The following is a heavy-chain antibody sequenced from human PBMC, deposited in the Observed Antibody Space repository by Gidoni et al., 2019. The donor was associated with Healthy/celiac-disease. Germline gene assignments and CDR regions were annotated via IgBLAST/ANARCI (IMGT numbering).Heavy chain of an antibody. Sequence: QVQLQESGPGLVKPSETLSLTCTVSGGSIRSYYWSWIRQPPGKGLEWIGYIYYSGSTHYNPSLKSRVTISVDTSKNQFSLKLSSVTAADTAVYYCARPSERELGPFLFDYWGQGTLVTVSS. D-gene: IGHD1-7*01. CDR1: GGSIRSYY. CDR2: IYYSGST. CDR3: ARPSERELGPFLFDY. J-gene: IGHJ4*02. V-gene: IGHV4-59*01.